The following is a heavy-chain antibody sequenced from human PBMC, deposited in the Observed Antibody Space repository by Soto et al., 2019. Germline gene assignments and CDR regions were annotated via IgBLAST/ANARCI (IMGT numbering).Heavy chain of an antibody. D-gene: IGHD3-16*01. Sequence: QVQLPQWGAGLLKPSETLSLTCAVYGGSFSGYYWSWIRQPPGKGLEWIGEINHSGSTNYNPSLKSRVTIAVDASKSQFSLKLSSVTAADTAVYYCATGHGALDYCGQGTLVTVSS. CDR3: ATGHGALDY. CDR2: INHSGST. J-gene: IGHJ4*02. CDR1: GGSFSGYY. V-gene: IGHV4-34*01.